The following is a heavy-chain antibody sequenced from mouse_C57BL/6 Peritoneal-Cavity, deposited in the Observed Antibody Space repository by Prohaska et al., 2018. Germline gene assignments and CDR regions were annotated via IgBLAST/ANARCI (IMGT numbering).Heavy chain of an antibody. CDR2: ISSGGSYT. Sequence: EVQLVESGGDLVKPGGSLKLSCAASGFTFSSYGMSLVRQTPDKRLEWVATISSGGSYTYYPDSVKGRFTISRDNAKNTLYLQMSSLKSEDTAMYYCARGRDHDEDYFDYWGQGTTLTVSS. D-gene: IGHD2-4*01. CDR1: GFTFSSYG. V-gene: IGHV5-6*01. CDR3: ARGRDHDEDYFDY. J-gene: IGHJ2*01.